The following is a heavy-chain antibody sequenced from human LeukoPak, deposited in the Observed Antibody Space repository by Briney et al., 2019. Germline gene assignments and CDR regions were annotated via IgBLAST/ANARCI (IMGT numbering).Heavy chain of an antibody. CDR2: IYYSGST. D-gene: IGHD6-19*01. CDR3: ARLSRYTGYSSGWYPGPYYFDY. J-gene: IGHJ4*02. CDR1: GGSISSYY. V-gene: IGHV4-59*12. Sequence: SETLSLTCTVSGGSISSYYWSWIRQPPGKGLEWIGYIYYSGSTNYNPSLKSRVTISVDTSKNQFSLKLSSVTAADTAVYYCARLSRYTGYSSGWYPGPYYFDYWGQGILVTVSS.